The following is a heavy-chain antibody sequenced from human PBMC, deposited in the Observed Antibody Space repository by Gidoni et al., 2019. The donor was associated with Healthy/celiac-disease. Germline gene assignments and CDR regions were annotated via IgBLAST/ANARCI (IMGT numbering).Heavy chain of an antibody. CDR2: ISGSGGST. Sequence: EVQLLESGGGLVQPGGSLRLSCAASGFTFSSYTMSWVRHAPGKGLEWGSAISGSGGSTYYADSVKGRFTISRDNSKNTLYLQMNSLRAEDTAVYYCETETHYYGSGSYYLTLGRFDYWGQGTLGTVSS. J-gene: IGHJ4*02. D-gene: IGHD3-10*01. V-gene: IGHV3-23*01. CDR3: ETETHYYGSGSYYLTLGRFDY. CDR1: GFTFSSYT.